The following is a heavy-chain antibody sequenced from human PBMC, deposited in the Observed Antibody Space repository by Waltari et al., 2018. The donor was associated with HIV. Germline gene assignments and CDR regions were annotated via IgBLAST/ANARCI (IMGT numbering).Heavy chain of an antibody. J-gene: IGHJ5*01. D-gene: IGHD3-10*01. Sequence: QVQLQQWGAGLVKPSETLTLTCAVYGGSLSGHYWIWIRQPPDRGLAWIGEINDGGSTNYNPSLESRVRISIDTSKRQFSLKVTSVTAADTATYYCARATFADIVDYYGFYEAPQNWFDSWGQGTLVTVSS. CDR3: ARATFADIVDYYGFYEAPQNWFDS. CDR1: GGSLSGHY. V-gene: IGHV4-34*01. CDR2: INDGGST.